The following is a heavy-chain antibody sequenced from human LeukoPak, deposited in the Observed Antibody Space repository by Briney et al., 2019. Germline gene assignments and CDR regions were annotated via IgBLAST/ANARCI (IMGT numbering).Heavy chain of an antibody. D-gene: IGHD3-16*01. CDR1: GFIFSSYE. V-gene: IGHV3-48*03. CDR3: ARRTGGIGIHYFDY. Sequence: GGSLRLSCAASGFIFSSYETNWVRQAPGKGLEWVSYVSSGGSIIYYADSVRGRFTISRDNAKNSLYLQMNSLRAEDTAVYYCARRTGGIGIHYFDYWGQGTLVTVSS. CDR2: VSSGGSII. J-gene: IGHJ4*02.